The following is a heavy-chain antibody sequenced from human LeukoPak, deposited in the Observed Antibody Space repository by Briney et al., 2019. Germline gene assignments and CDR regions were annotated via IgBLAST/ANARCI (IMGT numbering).Heavy chain of an antibody. CDR2: IRRDGNET. CDR1: EFTFNTYW. D-gene: IGHD3-22*01. CDR3: ARENYYESTGYIDV. J-gene: IGHJ4*02. V-gene: IGHV3-7*01. Sequence: GGSLRLSCEGSEFTFNTYWMSWVRQAPGKGLEWVANIRRDGNETYYVDSVKGRFTISRDNAKNSLYLQMNSLRAEDMAVYYCARENYYESTGYIDVWGQGTLVTVSS.